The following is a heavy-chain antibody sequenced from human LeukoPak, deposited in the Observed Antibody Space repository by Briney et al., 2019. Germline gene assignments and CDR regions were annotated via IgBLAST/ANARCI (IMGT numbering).Heavy chain of an antibody. V-gene: IGHV3-23*01. CDR3: TSSSSVNYQFIAAANYYMDV. D-gene: IGHD6-13*01. CDR2: ISSTGGTT. CDR1: GITFSSYG. J-gene: IGHJ6*03. Sequence: GGSLRLSCAASGITFSSYGMSWVRQAPGKGLEWVSSISSTGGTTYYADSVKGRFTISRDNSKNTLYLQMNSLKTEDTAVYYCTSSSSVNYQFIAAANYYMDVWGKGTTVTVSS.